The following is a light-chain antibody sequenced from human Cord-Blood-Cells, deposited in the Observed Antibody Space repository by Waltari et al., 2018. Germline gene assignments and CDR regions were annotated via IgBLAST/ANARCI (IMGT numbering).Light chain of an antibody. J-gene: IGLJ1*01. Sequence: QSALTQPASVSGSPGQSLTISCTGTSSDVGGYNYFSWYQQHPGKAPKLMIYDVSNRPSGVSNRFSGSKSGNTASLTISGLQAEDEADYYCSSYTSSSLGVFGTGTKVTVL. V-gene: IGLV2-14*01. CDR3: SSYTSSSLGV. CDR1: SSDVGGYNY. CDR2: DVS.